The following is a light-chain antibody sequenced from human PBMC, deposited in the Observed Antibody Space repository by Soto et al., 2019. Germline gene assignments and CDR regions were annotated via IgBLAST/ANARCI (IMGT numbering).Light chain of an antibody. J-gene: IGLJ1*01. CDR2: GVK. V-gene: IGLV2-14*01. CDR3: SSYTTSYFYV. Sequence: QPVLTQPASVSGSPGQSITISCTGSSRDIGAYDYVSWYQQHPGKAPKLIIYGVKNRPSGVSNRFSASKSAFTASLTISGLQTEDEADYYCSSYTTSYFYVFGPGTKLTVL. CDR1: SRDIGAYDY.